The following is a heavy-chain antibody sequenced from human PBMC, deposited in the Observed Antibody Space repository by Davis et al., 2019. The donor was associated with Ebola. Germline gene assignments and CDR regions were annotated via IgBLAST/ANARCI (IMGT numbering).Heavy chain of an antibody. CDR1: GFSFTSYA. CDR3: SNARYSYGAAYFDN. CDR2: ISYDGSNN. D-gene: IGHD5-18*01. J-gene: IGHJ4*02. V-gene: IGHV3-30*14. Sequence: GESLKISCAASGFSFTSYAMHWVRQAPGKGLEWVAVISYDGSNNYYADSVKGRFTISRSNPNKTVSLQMNNLRSDETAVYYCSNARYSYGAAYFDNWGRGVLVSVTS.